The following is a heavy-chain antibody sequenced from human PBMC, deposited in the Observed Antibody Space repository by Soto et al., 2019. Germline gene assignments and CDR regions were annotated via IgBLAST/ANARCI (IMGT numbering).Heavy chain of an antibody. V-gene: IGHV4-59*01. CDR3: ARVSNDFSGNGAFDY. CDR1: GGSISGYY. CDR2: IYVGGST. D-gene: IGHD6-13*01. Sequence: SETLSLTCSVSGGSISGYYWIWIRQPPDQGLEWIGYIYVGGSTKYNPSLKSRVTISADTSKNQFSLNLSSVTTADTAVYFCARVSNDFSGNGAFDYWGQGTLVTVSS. J-gene: IGHJ4*02.